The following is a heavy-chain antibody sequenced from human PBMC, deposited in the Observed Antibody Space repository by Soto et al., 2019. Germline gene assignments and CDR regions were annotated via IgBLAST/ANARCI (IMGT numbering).Heavy chain of an antibody. D-gene: IGHD3-3*01. CDR2: ISSSSSTI. J-gene: IGHJ3*02. Sequence: GGSLRLSCAASGFTFSSYSMNWVRQAPGKGLEWVSYISSSSSTIYYADSVKGRFTISRDNAKNSLYLQMNSLRAEDTAVYYCARDPDYDFWSGSNPTDAFDIWGQGTMVTVSS. V-gene: IGHV3-48*01. CDR3: ARDPDYDFWSGSNPTDAFDI. CDR1: GFTFSSYS.